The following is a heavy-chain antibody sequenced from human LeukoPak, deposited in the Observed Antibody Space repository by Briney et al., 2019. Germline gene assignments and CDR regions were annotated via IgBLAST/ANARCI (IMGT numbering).Heavy chain of an antibody. V-gene: IGHV7-4-1*02. CDR1: GYTFTSYA. D-gene: IGHD4-17*01. CDR2: INTNTGNP. CDR3: ARAPSDYGDYSYDY. Sequence: ASVKVSCKASGYTFTSYAMNWVRQAPGQGLEWMGWINTNTGNPTYAQGFTGRFVFSLDTAVSTAYLQISSLKAEDTAVYSCARAPSDYGDYSYDYWGQGTLVTVSS. J-gene: IGHJ4*02.